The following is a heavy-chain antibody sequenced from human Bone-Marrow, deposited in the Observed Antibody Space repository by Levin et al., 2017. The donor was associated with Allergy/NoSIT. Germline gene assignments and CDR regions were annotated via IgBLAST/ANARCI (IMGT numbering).Heavy chain of an antibody. CDR2: INSDGSNT. CDR3: ARGGCSSTSWLDN. CDR1: GFTFSNYW. Sequence: QPGGSLRLSCAASGFTFSNYWMHWVRQAPGKGLVWVSHINSDGSNTNYADSVKGRFTISRDNAKNTLYLQMNSLRDEDTAVYYCARGGCSSTSWLDNWGQGTLVTVSP. D-gene: IGHD2-2*01. V-gene: IGHV3-74*01. J-gene: IGHJ5*02.